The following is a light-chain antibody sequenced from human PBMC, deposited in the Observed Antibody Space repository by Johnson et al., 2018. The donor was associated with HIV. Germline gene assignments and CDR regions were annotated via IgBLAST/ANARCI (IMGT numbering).Light chain of an antibody. Sequence: QSVLTQPPSVSAAPGQKVTVSCSGSTSNIGNNYVSWYQQLPGTAPKLLIYDHNKRPSGIPDRFSGSKSGTSATLGITGLQTGDEADYYCGTWDSSLYAYVCGTGTKVTAL. CDR1: TSNIGNNY. CDR2: DHN. V-gene: IGLV1-51*01. J-gene: IGLJ1*01. CDR3: GTWDSSLYAYV.